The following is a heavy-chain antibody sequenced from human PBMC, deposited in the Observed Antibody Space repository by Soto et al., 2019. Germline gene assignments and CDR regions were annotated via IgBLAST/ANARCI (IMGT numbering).Heavy chain of an antibody. CDR3: AKQSTGGEAYFDY. V-gene: IGHV3-30*18. J-gene: IGHJ4*02. Sequence: GGSLRLSCAASGFTFSSYGMHWVRQAPGKGLEWVAVISYDGSNKYYADSVKGRFTISRDNSKNTMYLQMNSLRDEDTAVYYCAKQSTGGEAYFDYWGQGTLVTVSS. CDR1: GFTFSSYG. D-gene: IGHD3-16*01. CDR2: ISYDGSNK.